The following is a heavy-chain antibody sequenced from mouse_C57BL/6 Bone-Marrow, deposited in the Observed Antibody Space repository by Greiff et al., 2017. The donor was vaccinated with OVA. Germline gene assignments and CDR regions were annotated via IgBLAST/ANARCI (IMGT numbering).Heavy chain of an antibody. J-gene: IGHJ4*01. CDR2: IYPGGGYT. CDR3: AHSIITTGLYAMDY. CDR1: GYTFTNYW. D-gene: IGHD1-1*01. Sequence: QVQLQQSGAELVRPGTSVKMSCKASGYTFTNYWIGWAKQRPGHGLEWIGDIYPGGGYTNYNEKFKGKATLTADKSSSTAYMQFSSLTSEDSAVYYCAHSIITTGLYAMDYWGQGTSVTVSS. V-gene: IGHV1-63*01.